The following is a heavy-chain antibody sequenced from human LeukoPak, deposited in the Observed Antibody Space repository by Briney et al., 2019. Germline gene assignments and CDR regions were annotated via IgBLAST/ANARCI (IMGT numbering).Heavy chain of an antibody. D-gene: IGHD3-3*01. V-gene: IGHV4-59*02. Sequence: SETLSLTCAVSGGSVNSHFCSWVRHFPGKELEWIGYYYYGGSTLYNPSLSSRVTISVDASKNHFSLRLNSVTGADTGVYYCAIMGSAYGNAFDVWGQGTMVTVSP. CDR3: AIMGSAYGNAFDV. CDR1: GGSVNSHF. CDR2: YYYGGST. J-gene: IGHJ3*01.